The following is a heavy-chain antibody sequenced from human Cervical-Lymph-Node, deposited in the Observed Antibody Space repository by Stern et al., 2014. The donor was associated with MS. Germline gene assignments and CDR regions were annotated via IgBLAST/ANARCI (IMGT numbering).Heavy chain of an antibody. V-gene: IGHV3-30*18. D-gene: IGHD1-26*01. CDR2: IAYDGNKE. Sequence: VQLLESGGGVVQPGGSLRLSCAASGFDFSTFGMHWVRQAPGKGLELVAVIAYDGNKEYYADSVKGRFTISRDNSRNTVSLQMNALRSEDTAVFYCAKGNNGTPDYWGRGTLVTVSS. CDR1: GFDFSTFG. J-gene: IGHJ4*02. CDR3: AKGNNGTPDY.